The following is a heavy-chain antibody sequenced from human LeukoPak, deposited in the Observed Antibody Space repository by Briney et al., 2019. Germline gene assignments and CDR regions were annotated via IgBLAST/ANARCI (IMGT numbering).Heavy chain of an antibody. Sequence: PGGSLRLSCTVSGFTVSSNSMSWVRQAPGKGLEWVSSISSSSSYIYYADSVKGRFTISRDNAKNSLYLQMNSLRAEDTAVYYCARDAYSRAFGWGQGTLVTVSS. J-gene: IGHJ4*02. V-gene: IGHV3-21*01. CDR1: GFTVSSNS. D-gene: IGHD6-13*01. CDR3: ARDAYSRAFG. CDR2: ISSSSSYI.